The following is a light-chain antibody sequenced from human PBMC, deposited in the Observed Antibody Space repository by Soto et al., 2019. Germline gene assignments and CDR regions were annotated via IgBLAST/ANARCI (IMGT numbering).Light chain of an antibody. CDR1: QSLSRTY. J-gene: IGKJ4*01. CDR2: GAS. Sequence: ENVLTQSPGTLSLSPGDRATLSCRASQSLSRTYIAWYQQQPGLAPRLLIYGASNRATGIPDRFSGSGSETDFTLTISRVEPEDFAVYYCQQYGGSPPLTFGGGTKVEIK. CDR3: QQYGGSPPLT. V-gene: IGKV3-20*01.